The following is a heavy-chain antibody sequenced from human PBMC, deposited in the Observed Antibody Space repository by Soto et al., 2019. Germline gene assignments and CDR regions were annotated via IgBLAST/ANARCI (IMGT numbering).Heavy chain of an antibody. D-gene: IGHD7-27*01. J-gene: IGHJ4*02. CDR1: GDSMTRSVW. CDR3: ARKAWVRFDY. CDR2: VFHTGNT. V-gene: IGHV4-4*02. Sequence: SETLSLTCTVSGDSMTRSVWWTWVRQPPGRGLEWIGEVFHTGNTNYNPSLKSRVTMSVDKSTNEFSLKVTSVTAADTAIYYCARKAWVRFDYWGQGALVTVSS.